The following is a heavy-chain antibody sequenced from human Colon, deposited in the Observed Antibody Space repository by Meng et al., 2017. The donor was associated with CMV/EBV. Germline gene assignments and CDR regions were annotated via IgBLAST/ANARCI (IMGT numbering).Heavy chain of an antibody. V-gene: IGHV4-39*07. CDR2: IYYSGST. CDR1: GGSISSSSYY. Sequence: GSLRLSCTVSGGSISSSSYYWGWIRQPPGKGLEWIGSIYYSGSTYYNPSLKSRVTISVDTSKNQFSLKLSSVTAADTAVYYCASSIAKYYYGMDVWGQGTTVTVSS. D-gene: IGHD6-13*01. CDR3: ASSIAKYYYGMDV. J-gene: IGHJ6*02.